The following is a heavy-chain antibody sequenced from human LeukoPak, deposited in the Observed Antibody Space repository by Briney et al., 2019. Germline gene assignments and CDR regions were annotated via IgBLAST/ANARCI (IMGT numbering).Heavy chain of an antibody. Sequence: GGSLRLSCAASGLTFSSYAMSWVRQAPGKGLEWISYISSTGTTTYYADSVKGRFTISRDNAKNSLYVQMNSLRAEDTAVYYCTRGWYFDLWGRGTLVTVSS. CDR3: TRGWYFDL. CDR1: GLTFSSYA. CDR2: ISSTGTTT. J-gene: IGHJ2*01. V-gene: IGHV3-48*03.